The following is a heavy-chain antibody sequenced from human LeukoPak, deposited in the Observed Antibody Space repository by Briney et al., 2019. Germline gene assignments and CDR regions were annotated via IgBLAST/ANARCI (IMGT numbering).Heavy chain of an antibody. CDR3: ARGGSSSGANFDY. D-gene: IGHD3-22*01. V-gene: IGHV3-21*01. J-gene: IGHJ4*02. Sequence: GGSLRLSCAASGFTFSSYSMNWVRQAPGKGLEWVTSISSSSSYIYYADSVKGRFTISRDNAKNSLYLQMNSLRAEDTAVYYCARGGSSSGANFDYWGQGTLVTVSS. CDR2: ISSSSSYI. CDR1: GFTFSSYS.